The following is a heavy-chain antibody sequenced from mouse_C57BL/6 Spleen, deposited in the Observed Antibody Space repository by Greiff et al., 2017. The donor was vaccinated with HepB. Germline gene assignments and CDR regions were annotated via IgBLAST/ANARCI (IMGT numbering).Heavy chain of an antibody. CDR2: INPNNGGT. J-gene: IGHJ2*01. D-gene: IGHD1-1*02. CDR1: GYTFTDYY. V-gene: IGHV1-26*01. Sequence: EVQLQQSGPELVKPGASVKISCKASGYTFTDYYMNWVKQSHGKSLEWIGDINPNNGGTSYNQKFKGKATLTVDKSSSTAYMELRSLTSEDSAVYYCARDYYTVDYWGQGTTLTVSS. CDR3: ARDYYTVDY.